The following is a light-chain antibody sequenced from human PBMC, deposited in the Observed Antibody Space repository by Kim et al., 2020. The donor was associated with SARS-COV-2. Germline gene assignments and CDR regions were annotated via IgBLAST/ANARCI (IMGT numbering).Light chain of an antibody. CDR3: QQYNTYPIT. CDR1: QSISFW. Sequence: SSVGDRGSITCRASQSISFWLAWYQQKPGKAPNLLSYHASSLESGVPSSFSGSGSGTEFTLTISSLQPDDFATYYCQQYNTYPITFGQGTRLEIK. V-gene: IGKV1-5*01. CDR2: HAS. J-gene: IGKJ5*01.